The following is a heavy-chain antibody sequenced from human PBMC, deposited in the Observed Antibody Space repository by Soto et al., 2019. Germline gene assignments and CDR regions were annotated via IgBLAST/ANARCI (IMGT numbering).Heavy chain of an antibody. V-gene: IGHV4-59*01. D-gene: IGHD2-2*01. CDR2: SHYSGST. CDR1: SGSISSFY. Sequence: PSETLSLTCTVSSGSISSFYWSWIRQPPGKGLEWIGYSHYSGSTNYNPSLKSRVTISVGTSKNQFSLKLSSVTAADTAVYYCARYVVPAAFGNSYYGMDVWGQGATVTVSS. J-gene: IGHJ6*02. CDR3: ARYVVPAAFGNSYYGMDV.